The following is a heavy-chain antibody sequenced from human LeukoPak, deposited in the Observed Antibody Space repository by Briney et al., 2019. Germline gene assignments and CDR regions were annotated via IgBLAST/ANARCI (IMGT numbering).Heavy chain of an antibody. Sequence: SETLSLTCTVSGGSISSSSYYWGWIRQPPGKGMEWIGSIYYSGSTYYNPSLKSRVTISVDTSKNQFSLKLSPVTAADTAVYYCARHHSIVVVPAAPFDYWGQGTLVTVSS. CDR2: IYYSGST. CDR3: ARHHSIVVVPAAPFDY. V-gene: IGHV4-39*01. J-gene: IGHJ4*02. D-gene: IGHD2-2*01. CDR1: GGSISSSSYY.